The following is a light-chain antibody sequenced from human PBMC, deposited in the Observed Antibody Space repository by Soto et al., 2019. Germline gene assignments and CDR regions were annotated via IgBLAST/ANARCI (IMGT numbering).Light chain of an antibody. Sequence: QAVVTQEPSLTVSPGGTVTLTCGSSTGAVTSGNYPYWFQKKPGQAPRTLIYDTTNKQSWTPARFSGSLLGGKAALTLAGAQTDDEADYYCLLSYSGTNWVFGGGTQLPS. V-gene: IGLV7-46*01. J-gene: IGLJ3*02. CDR1: TGAVTSGNY. CDR3: LLSYSGTNWV. CDR2: DTT.